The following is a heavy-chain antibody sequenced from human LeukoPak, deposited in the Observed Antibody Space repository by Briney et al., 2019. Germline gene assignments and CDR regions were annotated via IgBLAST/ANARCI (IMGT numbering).Heavy chain of an antibody. Sequence: PGGSLRLSCAASGFTFSDYYMSWIRQAPGKGLEWVSYISSSGSTIYYADSVKGRFTISRDNAKNSLYLQMNSLRAEDTAVYYCARDSSWGGREATFDYWGQGTLVTVSS. CDR2: ISSSGSTI. CDR3: ARDSSWGGREATFDY. J-gene: IGHJ4*02. V-gene: IGHV3-11*01. CDR1: GFTFSDYY. D-gene: IGHD1-26*01.